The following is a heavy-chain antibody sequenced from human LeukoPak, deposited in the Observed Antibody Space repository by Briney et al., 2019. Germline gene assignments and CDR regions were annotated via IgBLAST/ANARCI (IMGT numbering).Heavy chain of an antibody. D-gene: IGHD2-15*01. CDR3: AAVPPRGYCSGGSCYGLGRYYYYYYYMDV. Sequence: SETLSLTCTVSGGSISSYYWSWIRQPPGKGLEWIGYIYYSGSTNYNPSLKSRVTISVDTSKNQFSLKLSSVTAADTAVYYCAAVPPRGYCSGGSCYGLGRYYYYYYYMDVWGKGTTVTVSS. V-gene: IGHV4-59*01. J-gene: IGHJ6*03. CDR1: GGSISSYY. CDR2: IYYSGST.